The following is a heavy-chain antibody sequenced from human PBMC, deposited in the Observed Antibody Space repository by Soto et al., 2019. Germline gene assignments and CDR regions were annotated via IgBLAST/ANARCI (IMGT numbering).Heavy chain of an antibody. CDR3: ARDSYRGDVVLTPAPYGNDY. CDR1: EFTFKSDG. V-gene: IGHV3-30*03. J-gene: IGHJ4*02. D-gene: IGHD2-2*01. CDR2: ISFEGNRK. Sequence: PGGSLRLSCAASEFTFKSDGMHWVRQAPGKGLAWVAVISFEGNRKHYADSVRGRFTISRDKSKNTLYLQMNSLRTEDTAIYYCARDSYRGDVVLTPAPYGNDYWGRGTLVTVSS.